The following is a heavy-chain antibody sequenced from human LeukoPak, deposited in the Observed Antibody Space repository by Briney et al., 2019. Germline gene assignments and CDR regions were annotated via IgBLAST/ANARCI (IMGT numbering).Heavy chain of an antibody. Sequence: SETLSLTCTVSGGSISSYYWSWIRQPPGKGLEWIGEINHSGSTNYNPSLKSRVTISVDTSKNQFSLKLSSVTAADTAVYYCASERRYSSGRWDYYFDYWGQGTLVTVSS. D-gene: IGHD6-19*01. CDR2: INHSGST. CDR3: ASERRYSSGRWDYYFDY. CDR1: GGSISSYY. J-gene: IGHJ4*02. V-gene: IGHV4-34*01.